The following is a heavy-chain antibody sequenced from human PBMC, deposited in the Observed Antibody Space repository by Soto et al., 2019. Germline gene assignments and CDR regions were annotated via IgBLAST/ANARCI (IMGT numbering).Heavy chain of an antibody. CDR3: ARNSWTAFDF. D-gene: IGHD1-1*01. CDR2: IKQDGREK. CDR1: GFTFSSYW. V-gene: IGHV3-7*05. Sequence: EVQSVESGGGLVQPGGSLRLSCAASGFTFSSYWTSWVRQAPGKGLEWVANIKQDGREKYYVDSVKGRFTISRDNAKNSLDLQMNSLRAEDTAVYYCARNSWTAFDFWGQGTLVTVSS. J-gene: IGHJ4*02.